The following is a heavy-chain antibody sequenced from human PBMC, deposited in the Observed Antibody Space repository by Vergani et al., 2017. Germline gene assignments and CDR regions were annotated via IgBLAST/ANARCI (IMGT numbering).Heavy chain of an antibody. Sequence: QVQLEQSGAEVKKPGSSVTVSCRASGYTFTSYGISWVRQAPGQGLEWRGWISAYNGNTNYAQKLQGRVTMTTDTSTSTAYMELRSLRSDDTAVYYCARDPDIVVVPAAPYYYYYYGMDVWGQGTTVTVSS. J-gene: IGHJ6*02. CDR1: GYTFTSYG. V-gene: IGHV1-18*04. CDR2: ISAYNGNT. CDR3: ARDPDIVVVPAAPYYYYYYGMDV. D-gene: IGHD2-2*01.